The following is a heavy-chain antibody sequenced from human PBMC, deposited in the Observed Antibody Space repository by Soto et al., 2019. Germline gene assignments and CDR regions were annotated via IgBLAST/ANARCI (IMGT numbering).Heavy chain of an antibody. V-gene: IGHV1-69*01. Sequence: QVQLIQSEAEVKKPGSSVRVSCTASGGIFGSHGFSWVRQAPGQRLEWVGGFIPIFRTLTYTEKFQARVRIAADESTNTVYLDLSSLTSEDTAVYYCAKDRGIIVKAGDAFDVWGQGTMVTVSS. J-gene: IGHJ3*01. CDR3: AKDRGIIVKAGDAFDV. D-gene: IGHD3-16*02. CDR2: FIPIFRTL. CDR1: GGIFGSHG.